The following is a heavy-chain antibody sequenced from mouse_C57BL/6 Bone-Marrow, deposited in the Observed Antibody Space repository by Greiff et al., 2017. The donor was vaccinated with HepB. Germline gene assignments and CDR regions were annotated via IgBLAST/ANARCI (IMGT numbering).Heavy chain of an antibody. CDR2: INPSSGYT. CDR3: ARGDWDHYAMDY. V-gene: IGHV1-7*01. D-gene: IGHD4-1*01. CDR1: GYTFTSYW. Sequence: VQLQQSGAELAKPGASVKLSCKASGYTFTSYWMHWVKQRPGQGLEWIGYINPSSGYTKYNQKFKDKATLTADQSSSTAYMQLSSLTYEDSAVYYCARGDWDHYAMDYWGQGTSGTVSS. J-gene: IGHJ4*01.